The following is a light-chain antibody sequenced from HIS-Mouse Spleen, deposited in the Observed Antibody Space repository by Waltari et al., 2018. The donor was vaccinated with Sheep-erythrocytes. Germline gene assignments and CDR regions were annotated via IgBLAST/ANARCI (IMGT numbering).Light chain of an antibody. J-gene: IGLJ3*02. CDR2: EVS. CDR3: SSYAGSNNWV. CDR1: SSDVGGYTY. Sequence: QSALPQPPSASGSPGQSVPIPCTGPSSDVGGYTYVSWYQQHPGKAPKLTIYEVSKRPSGVPDRFSGSKSGNTASLTVSGLQAEDEADYYCSSYAGSNNWVFGGGTKLTVL. V-gene: IGLV2-8*01.